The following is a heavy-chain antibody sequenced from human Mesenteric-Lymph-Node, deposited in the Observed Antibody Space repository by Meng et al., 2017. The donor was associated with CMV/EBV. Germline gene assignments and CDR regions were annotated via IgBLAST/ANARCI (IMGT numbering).Heavy chain of an antibody. Sequence: SETLSLTCAVYGGSFSGYYWSWIRQPPGKGLEWIGEINHSGSTNYSPSLKSRVTISVDTSKNQFSLKLSSVTAADTAVYYCALGYCSSTSCYRPHPQVLWGQGTLVTVSS. CDR1: GGSFSGYY. D-gene: IGHD2-2*02. J-gene: IGHJ4*02. CDR3: ALGYCSSTSCYRPHPQVL. CDR2: INHSGST. V-gene: IGHV4-34*01.